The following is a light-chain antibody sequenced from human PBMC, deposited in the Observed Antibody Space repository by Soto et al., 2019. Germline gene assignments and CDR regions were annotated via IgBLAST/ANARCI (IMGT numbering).Light chain of an antibody. CDR3: ASWDDSLSGFVV. CDR1: SSNIGSNY. J-gene: IGLJ2*01. Sequence: QSVLTQPPSASGTPEQRVTISCSGSSSNIGSNYVFWYQQLPGTAPKVLMYRNSQRPSGVPDRFSGSKSGTSASLAISGLRSEDEADYYCASWDDSLSGFVVFGGGTKLTVL. V-gene: IGLV1-47*01. CDR2: RNS.